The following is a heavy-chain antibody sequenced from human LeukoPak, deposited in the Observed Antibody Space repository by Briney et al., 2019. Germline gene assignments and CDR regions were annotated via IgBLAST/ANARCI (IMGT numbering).Heavy chain of an antibody. D-gene: IGHD3-10*01. V-gene: IGHV4-59*01. CDR3: ARVGRGSGDRYFDY. CDR2: IYYSGST. Sequence: PSETLSLTCTVSGGSISSYYWSWIRQPPGKGLEWIGYIYYSGSTNYNPSLKSRVTISVDTSKNQFSLKLSSVTAADTAVYYCARVGRGSGDRYFDYWGQGTLVTVSS. J-gene: IGHJ4*02. CDR1: GGSISSYY.